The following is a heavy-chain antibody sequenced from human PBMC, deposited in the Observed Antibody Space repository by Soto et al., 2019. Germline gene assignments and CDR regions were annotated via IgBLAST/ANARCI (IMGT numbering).Heavy chain of an antibody. V-gene: IGHV4-59*01. Sequence: SETLSLTCTVSGGSISSYYWSWIRQPPGKGLEWIGYIYYSGSTNYNPSLKSRVTISVDTSKNQFSLKLSSVTAADTAVYYCASFSSSWYDNYYYYMDVRGKGTTVTVSS. CDR3: ASFSSSWYDNYYYYMDV. CDR2: IYYSGST. CDR1: GGSISSYY. D-gene: IGHD6-13*01. J-gene: IGHJ6*03.